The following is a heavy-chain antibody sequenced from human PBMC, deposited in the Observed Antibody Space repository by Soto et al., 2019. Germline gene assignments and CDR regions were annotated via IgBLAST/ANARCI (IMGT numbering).Heavy chain of an antibody. V-gene: IGHV1-69*13. CDR2: IIPIFGTA. J-gene: IGHJ3*02. CDR3: PREINKPLDAFDI. Sequence: SVKVSCKASGGTFSSYAISWVRQAPGQGLEWMGGIIPIFGTANYAQKFQGRVTITADESTSTAYMELSSLRSEDTAVYYCPREINKPLDAFDIWGQGTMVTVSS. CDR1: GGTFSSYA.